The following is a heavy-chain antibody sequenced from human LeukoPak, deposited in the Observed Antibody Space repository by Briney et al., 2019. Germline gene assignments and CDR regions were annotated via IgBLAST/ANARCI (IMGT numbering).Heavy chain of an antibody. J-gene: IGHJ4*02. D-gene: IGHD6-19*01. CDR2: IYTSGST. CDR1: GGSISSYY. Sequence: SETLSLTCTVSGGSISSYYWSWIRQPAGKGLEWIGRIYTSGSTNYNPSLKSRVTMSVDTSKNQFSLKLSSVNAADTAVYYCARDHSSGWYPRLDYWGQGTLVTVSS. V-gene: IGHV4-4*07. CDR3: ARDHSSGWYPRLDY.